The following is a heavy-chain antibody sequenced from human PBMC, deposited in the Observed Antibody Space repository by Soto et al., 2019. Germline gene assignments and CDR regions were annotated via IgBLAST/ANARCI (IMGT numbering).Heavy chain of an antibody. J-gene: IGHJ3*02. CDR1: GYTYNSYG. CDR3: ARVYSVAEYSDDAFDI. Sequence: ASVKVSCKASGYTYNSYGMSWVRQAPGQGLEWMGWISAYNGNTNYAQKLQGRVTMTTDTSTSTAYMELRSLRSDDTAVYYCARVYSVAEYSDDAFDIWGQGTMVTVSS. D-gene: IGHD1-26*01. V-gene: IGHV1-18*01. CDR2: ISAYNGNT.